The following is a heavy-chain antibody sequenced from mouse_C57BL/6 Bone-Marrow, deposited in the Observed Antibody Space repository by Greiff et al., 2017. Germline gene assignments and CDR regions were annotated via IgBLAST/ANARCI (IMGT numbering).Heavy chain of an antibody. Sequence: DVQLVESGGGLVKPGGSLKLSCAASGFTFSSYAMSWVRQTPEKRLEWVATISDGGSYTYYPDNVKGRFTISRDNAKNNLYLQMSHLKSEDTAMYYCARERGGHYWGQGTLVTVSA. CDR3: ARERGGHY. J-gene: IGHJ3*01. D-gene: IGHD3-3*01. CDR2: ISDGGSYT. V-gene: IGHV5-4*01. CDR1: GFTFSSYA.